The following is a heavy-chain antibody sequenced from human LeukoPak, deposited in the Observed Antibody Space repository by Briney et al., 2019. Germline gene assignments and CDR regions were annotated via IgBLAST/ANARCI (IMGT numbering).Heavy chain of an antibody. J-gene: IGHJ3*02. Sequence: SETLSLTCAVYGGSISSITYYWGWIRQPPGKGLEWIGSIYYSGSTYYNPSLKSRVTISVDTSKNQFSLKLNSVTAADTAVYYCATPYSGGYHGLDIWGQGTMVTVSS. CDR3: ATPYSGGYHGLDI. CDR1: GGSISSITYY. D-gene: IGHD1-26*01. CDR2: IYYSGST. V-gene: IGHV4-39*01.